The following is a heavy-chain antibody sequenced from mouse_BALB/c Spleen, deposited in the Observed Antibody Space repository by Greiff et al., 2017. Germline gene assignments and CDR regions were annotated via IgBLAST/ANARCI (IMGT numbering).Heavy chain of an antibody. Sequence: VQLHQSGPELVKPGASVKMSCKASGYTFTDYVISWVKQRTGQGLEWIGEIYPGSGSTYYNEKFKGKATLTADKSSNTAYMQLSSLTSEDSAVYFCARSGDGYPYYYAMDYWGQGTSVTVSS. J-gene: IGHJ4*01. CDR1: GYTFTDYV. V-gene: IGHV1-77*01. CDR2: IYPGSGST. D-gene: IGHD2-3*01. CDR3: ARSGDGYPYYYAMDY.